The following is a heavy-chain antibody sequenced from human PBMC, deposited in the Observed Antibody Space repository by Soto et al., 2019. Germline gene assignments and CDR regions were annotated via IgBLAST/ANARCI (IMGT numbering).Heavy chain of an antibody. V-gene: IGHV4-59*01. CDR3: ARYLQPRYYDILTGYYPNNLGYMDV. D-gene: IGHD3-9*01. J-gene: IGHJ6*03. CDR2: IYYSGST. CDR1: GGSISSYY. Sequence: SETLSLTCTVSGGSISSYYWSWIRQPPGKGLEWIGYIYYSGSTNYNPSLKSRVTISVDTSKNQFSLKLSSVTAADTAVYYCARYLQPRYYDILTGYYPNNLGYMDVWGKGTTVTVSS.